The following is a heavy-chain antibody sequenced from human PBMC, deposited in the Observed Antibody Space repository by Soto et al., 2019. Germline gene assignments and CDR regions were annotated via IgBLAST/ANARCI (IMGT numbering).Heavy chain of an antibody. J-gene: IGHJ4*02. CDR2: IKQDGSER. CDR1: GFTFSSYW. V-gene: IGHV3-7*03. Sequence: QSGGSLRLSCAASGFTFSSYWMSWVRQAPGKGLEWVANIKQDGSERYYVDSVKGRFTISRDNAESSLYLQMNSLRAEDTAVYYCARVDPVRKSDYWGQGTLVTVSS. CDR3: ARVDPVRKSDY. D-gene: IGHD2-15*01.